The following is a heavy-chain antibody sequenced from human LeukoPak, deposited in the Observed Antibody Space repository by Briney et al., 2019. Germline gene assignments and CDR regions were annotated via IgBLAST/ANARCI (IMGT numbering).Heavy chain of an antibody. CDR3: ARDRVIFGVVNTYYFDY. CDR2: IWYDGSNK. V-gene: IGHV3-33*01. Sequence: GRSLRLSCAASGFTFSSYGMHWVRQAPGKGLEWVAVIWYDGSNKYYADSVKGRFTISRDNSKNTLYLRMNSLRAEDTAVYYCARDRVIFGVVNTYYFDYWGQGTLVTVSS. D-gene: IGHD3-3*01. J-gene: IGHJ4*02. CDR1: GFTFSSYG.